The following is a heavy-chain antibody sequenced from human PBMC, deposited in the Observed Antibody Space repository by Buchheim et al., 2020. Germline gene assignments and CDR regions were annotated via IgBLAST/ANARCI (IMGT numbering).Heavy chain of an antibody. J-gene: IGHJ5*01. CDR2: ITSSSSTI. CDR3: ARVVSGSSFDS. CDR1: GFTFSHYS. Sequence: EVQLVESGGGLVQPGGSLRLSCAASGFTFSHYSMNWVRQAPGKGLEWVSYITSSSSTIFYADSVKGRFTISRDNAKHSLYLQMNSLRGEDTAVYYCARVVSGSSFDSWGQGAL. V-gene: IGHV3-48*01. D-gene: IGHD1-26*01.